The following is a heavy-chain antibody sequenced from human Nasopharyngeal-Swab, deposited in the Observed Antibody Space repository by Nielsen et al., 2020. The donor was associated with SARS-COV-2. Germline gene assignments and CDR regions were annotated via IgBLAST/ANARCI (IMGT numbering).Heavy chain of an antibody. CDR1: GFTFSTYN. Sequence: GGSLRLSCAASGFTFSTYNMHWVRQAPGKGLEWASSISGRTTYIYYADSMKGRFTISRDNAKNSLYLQMSSLRAEDTAIYYCARGGQRPLWGQGTLVTVSS. D-gene: IGHD6-25*01. CDR2: ISGRTTYI. V-gene: IGHV3-21*01. J-gene: IGHJ4*02. CDR3: ARGGQRPL.